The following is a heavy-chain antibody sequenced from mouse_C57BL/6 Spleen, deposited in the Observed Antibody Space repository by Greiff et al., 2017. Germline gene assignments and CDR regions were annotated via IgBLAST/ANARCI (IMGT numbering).Heavy chain of an antibody. CDR1: GYTFTSYW. D-gene: IGHD3-2*02. CDR2: IYPGSGST. CDR3: ARKGGSSGYHDY. Sequence: QVQLQQPGAELVKPGASVKMSCKASGYTFTSYWITWVKQRPGQGLGWIGDIYPGSGSTNYNEKFKSKATLTVDTSSSTAYMQLSSLTSEDSAVYYCARKGGSSGYHDYWGQGTTLTVSS. J-gene: IGHJ2*01. V-gene: IGHV1-55*01.